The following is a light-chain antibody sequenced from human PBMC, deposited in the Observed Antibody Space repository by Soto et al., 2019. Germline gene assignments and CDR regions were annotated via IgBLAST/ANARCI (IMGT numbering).Light chain of an antibody. CDR2: AAS. Sequence: DIQMTQSPSSLSASVGDRVTITCRASQGIRNDLGWFQQKPGKAPKRLIFAASNLESGVPSRFSGSGSGTDFTFTISSLQPEDIGTYYCQQHENPPITFGQGTRLQIK. J-gene: IGKJ5*01. CDR3: QQHENPPIT. CDR1: QGIRND. V-gene: IGKV1-17*01.